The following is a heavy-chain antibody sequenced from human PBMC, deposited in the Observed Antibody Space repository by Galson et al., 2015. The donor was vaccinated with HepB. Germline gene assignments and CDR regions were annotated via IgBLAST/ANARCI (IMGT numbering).Heavy chain of an antibody. Sequence: SETLSLTCTVSGGSISSRSYYWGWIRQPPGKGLEWIGRIYYSGSTYYNPSPKSRVPISVDTSKNQFSLKLSSVTAADTAVYYCARLYGGNSHFDYWGQGTLVTVSS. CDR1: GGSISSRSYY. CDR2: IYYSGST. CDR3: ARLYGGNSHFDY. V-gene: IGHV4-39*01. D-gene: IGHD4-23*01. J-gene: IGHJ4*02.